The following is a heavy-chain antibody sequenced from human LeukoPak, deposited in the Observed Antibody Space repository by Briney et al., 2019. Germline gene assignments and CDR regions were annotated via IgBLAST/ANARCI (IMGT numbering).Heavy chain of an antibody. V-gene: IGHV1-2*02. J-gene: IGHJ4*02. Sequence: ASVKVSCKASGGTFSSYYMHWVRQAPGQGLEWMGWINPNSGGTNYAQKFQGRVTMTRDTSISTAYMELSRLRSDDTAVYYCARGALLGYCSSTSCLNFDYWGQGTLVTVSS. CDR2: INPNSGGT. CDR3: ARGALLGYCSSTSCLNFDY. D-gene: IGHD2-2*01. CDR1: GGTFSSYY.